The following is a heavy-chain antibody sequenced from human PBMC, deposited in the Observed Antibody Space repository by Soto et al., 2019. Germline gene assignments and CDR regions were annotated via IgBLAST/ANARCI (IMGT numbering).Heavy chain of an antibody. D-gene: IGHD6-19*01. V-gene: IGHV1-18*01. CDR2: IRPHNGDT. CDR3: ARDRSGWYDF. Sequence: QVQLVQSAAEVGKPGASVKVSCKASGYTFTTIRLSWVRQAPGQGLEWMGWIRPHNGDTQHAQKFQGRLTMTADTSTTTAYMEVRCHRPDYTAVFYCARDRSGWYDFWGKGTLVTVSS. CDR1: GYTFTTIR. J-gene: IGHJ5*01.